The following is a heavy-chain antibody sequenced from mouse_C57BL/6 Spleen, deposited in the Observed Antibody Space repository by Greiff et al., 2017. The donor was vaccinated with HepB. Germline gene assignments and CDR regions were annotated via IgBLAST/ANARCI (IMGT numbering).Heavy chain of an antibody. CDR3: ARDPNWDGFAY. V-gene: IGHV3-6*01. Sequence: EVKLQESGPGLVKPSQSLSLTCSVTGYSITSGYYWNWIRQFPGNKLEWMGYISYDGSNNYNPSLKNRISITRDTSKNQFFRKLNSVTTEDTATYYCARDPNWDGFAYWGQGTLVTVSA. D-gene: IGHD4-1*01. CDR1: GYSITSGYY. CDR2: ISYDGSN. J-gene: IGHJ3*01.